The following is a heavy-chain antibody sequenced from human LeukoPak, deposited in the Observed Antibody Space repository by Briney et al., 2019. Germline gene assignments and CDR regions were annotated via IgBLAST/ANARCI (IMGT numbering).Heavy chain of an antibody. CDR3: AKDKRRWPTPYIDY. J-gene: IGHJ4*02. D-gene: IGHD4-23*01. CDR1: GFTFDDYA. Sequence: PGRSLRLSCAASGFTFDDYAMHWVRQAPGKGLEWVSGISWNSGSIGYADSVKGRFTISRDNAKNSLYLQMNSLRAEDTALYYCAKDKRRWPTPYIDYWGQGTLVTVSS. CDR2: ISWNSGSI. V-gene: IGHV3-9*01.